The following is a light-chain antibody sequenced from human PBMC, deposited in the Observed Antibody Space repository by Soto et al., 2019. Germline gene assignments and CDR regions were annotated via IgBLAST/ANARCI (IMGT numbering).Light chain of an antibody. J-gene: IGKJ1*01. V-gene: IGKV3-15*01. CDR1: QSVRSN. CDR2: GAS. Sequence: EIVMTQSPATLSVSPGERATLSCRASQSVRSNLAWYQQKPGQAPRLLIYGASTRATGIPTRFSGSASGTELTLTISSLQSEDFAVYYCQQYNNWPPWTFGQGTRVEI. CDR3: QQYNNWPPWT.